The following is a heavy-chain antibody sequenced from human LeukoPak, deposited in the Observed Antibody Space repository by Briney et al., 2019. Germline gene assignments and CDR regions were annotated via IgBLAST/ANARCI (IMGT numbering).Heavy chain of an antibody. Sequence: GRSLRLSCAASGFTFSSYAMSWVRQARGKGLVCVSAICGSGGSTYCADCVKGQLTIPRDKSKNTLYLQINSLRADDTAVYYCAKGPYVLLWFGEPSGGFASWVQGTMVTVSS. V-gene: IGHV3-23*01. J-gene: IGHJ3*02. CDR1: GFTFSSYA. CDR2: ICGSGGST. D-gene: IGHD3-10*01. CDR3: AKGPYVLLWFGEPSGGFAS.